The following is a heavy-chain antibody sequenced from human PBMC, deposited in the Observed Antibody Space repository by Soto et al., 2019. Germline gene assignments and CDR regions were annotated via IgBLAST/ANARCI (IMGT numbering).Heavy chain of an antibody. CDR2: ISGSGGST. D-gene: IGHD3-10*01. J-gene: IGHJ5*02. Sequence: GGSLRLSCAASGFSFSDYYINWVRQAPGKGLEWVSAISGSGGSTYYADSVKGRFTISRDNSKNTLYLQMNSLRAEDTAVYYCAKDWSFRFGTPTWFDPWGQGTLVTVSS. CDR1: GFSFSDYY. CDR3: AKDWSFRFGTPTWFDP. V-gene: IGHV3-23*01.